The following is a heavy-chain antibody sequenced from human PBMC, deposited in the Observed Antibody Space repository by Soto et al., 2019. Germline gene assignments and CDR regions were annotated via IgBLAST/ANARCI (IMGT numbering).Heavy chain of an antibody. CDR3: ASGFMYSSGWLDY. CDR2: IYSGGST. Sequence: HPEGSLRLSCAASGFTVSSNYMSWVRQAPGKGLEWVSVIYSGGSTYYADSVKGRFTISRDNAKNSLYLQMNSLRAEDTALYYCASGFMYSSGWLDYWGQGTLVTVSS. CDR1: GFTVSSNY. J-gene: IGHJ4*02. D-gene: IGHD6-19*01. V-gene: IGHV3-53*05.